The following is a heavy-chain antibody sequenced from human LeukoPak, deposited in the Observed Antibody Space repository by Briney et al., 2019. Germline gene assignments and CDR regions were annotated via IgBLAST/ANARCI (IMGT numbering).Heavy chain of an antibody. Sequence: PGRSLRLSCEASGFTFSSYEMNWVRQAPGKGMEWVSYISSSGSTIYYADSVKGRFTISRDNAKNSLYLQMNSLRAEDTAVYFCARDRFSGSYPLDYWGQGTLVTVSS. J-gene: IGHJ4*02. V-gene: IGHV3-48*03. D-gene: IGHD1-26*01. CDR2: ISSSGSTI. CDR3: ARDRFSGSYPLDY. CDR1: GFTFSSYE.